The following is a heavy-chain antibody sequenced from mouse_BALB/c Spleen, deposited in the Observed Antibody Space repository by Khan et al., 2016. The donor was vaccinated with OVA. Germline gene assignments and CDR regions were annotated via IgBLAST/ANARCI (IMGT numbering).Heavy chain of an antibody. D-gene: IGHD1-1*01. V-gene: IGHV2-3*01. Sequence: VQLLETGPGLVAPSQSLSITCTVSGFSLTNYGVNWVRQPPGKGLEWLGVMWGDGSTNFHSALKSRLIISKDNSQSQVFLELNSLQTDDTATYYCAKFTPDYYSMDYWGQGTSVTVSS. CDR2: MWGDGST. CDR3: AKFTPDYYSMDY. J-gene: IGHJ4*01. CDR1: GFSLTNYG.